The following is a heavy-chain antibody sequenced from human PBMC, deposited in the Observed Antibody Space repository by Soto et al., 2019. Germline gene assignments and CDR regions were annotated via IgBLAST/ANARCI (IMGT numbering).Heavy chain of an antibody. CDR2: FDPEDGET. J-gene: IGHJ6*02. V-gene: IGHV1-24*01. D-gene: IGHD5-18*01. CDR1: GYTLTELS. CDR3: ATVYTAMAPRRYGMDV. Sequence: ASVKVSCKVSGYTLTELSMHWVRQAPGKGLEWMGGFDPEDGETIYAQKFQGRVTMTEDTSTDTAYMELSSLRSEDTAVYYCATVYTAMAPRRYGMDVWGQGTTVTVSS.